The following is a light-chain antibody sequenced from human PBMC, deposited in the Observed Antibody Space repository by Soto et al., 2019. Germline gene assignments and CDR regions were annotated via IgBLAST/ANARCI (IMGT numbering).Light chain of an antibody. Sequence: TQSPSTRSAGVGDIVRSSCRASQGINSYLAWHHHKAGKSPKLLIYSASTLQSGVPSRFSGSGSGTEFTLTISSLQPQDFAAYYCQQRYTYPLTFGGGTKVDI. CDR1: QGINSY. J-gene: IGKJ4*01. CDR2: SAS. CDR3: QQRYTYPLT. V-gene: IGKV1-9*01.